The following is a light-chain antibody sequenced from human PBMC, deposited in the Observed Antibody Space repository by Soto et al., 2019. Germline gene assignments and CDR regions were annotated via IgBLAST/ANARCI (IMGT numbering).Light chain of an antibody. Sequence: QSVLTQPASVSGSPGQSLTISCTGTSSDIGGYNYVSWYQQHPGKAPKLMLYDVVTRPSGVSSRFSGSKSGNTASLTISCLQAEEEADYYCSSYIRTSPLVFGTGTKLTVL. J-gene: IGLJ1*01. V-gene: IGLV2-14*01. CDR1: SSDIGGYNY. CDR3: SSYIRTSPLV. CDR2: DVV.